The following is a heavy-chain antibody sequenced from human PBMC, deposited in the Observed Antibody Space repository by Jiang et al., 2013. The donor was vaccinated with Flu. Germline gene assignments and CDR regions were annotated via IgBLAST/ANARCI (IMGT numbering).Heavy chain of an antibody. CDR1: GGSISSGGYY. V-gene: IGHV4-31*03. CDR2: IYYSGST. J-gene: IGHJ5*02. D-gene: IGHD3-22*01. Sequence: GSGLVKPSQTLSLTCTVSGGSISSGGYYWSWIRQHPGKGLEWIGYIYYSGSTYYNPSLKSRVTISVDTSKNQFSLKLSSVTAADTAVYYCARDVYYYDSSGYRNNWFDPWGQGTLVTVSS. CDR3: ARDVYYYDSSGYRNNWFDP.